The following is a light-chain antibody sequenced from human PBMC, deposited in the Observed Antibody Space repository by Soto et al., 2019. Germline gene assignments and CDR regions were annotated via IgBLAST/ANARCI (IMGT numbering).Light chain of an antibody. CDR3: QQFSSYPFT. Sequence: EFLWTTTPGPLSLAAGXRATLPHXASQTVRNNSVAWYQQKPGQAPRLLIYDASSRATGIPDRFSGGGSGTDFTLTISRLEPEDFAVYYCQQFSSYPFTFGGGTKVDIK. V-gene: IGKV3-20*01. J-gene: IGKJ4*01. CDR2: DAS. CDR1: QTVRNNS.